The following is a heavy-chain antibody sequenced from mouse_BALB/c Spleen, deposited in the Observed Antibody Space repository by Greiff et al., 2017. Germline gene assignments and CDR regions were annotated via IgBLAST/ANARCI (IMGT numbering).Heavy chain of an antibody. J-gene: IGHJ3*01. CDR2: IRNKANGYTT. CDR3: ARDYGNYEPPFAY. V-gene: IGHV7-3*02. Sequence: EVKLVESGGGLVQPGGSLRLSCATSGFTFTDYYMSWVRQPPGKALEWLGFIRNKANGYTTEYSASVKGRFTISRDNSQSILYLQMNTLRAEDSATYYCARDYGNYEPPFAYWGQGTLVTVSA. CDR1: GFTFTDYY. D-gene: IGHD2-1*01.